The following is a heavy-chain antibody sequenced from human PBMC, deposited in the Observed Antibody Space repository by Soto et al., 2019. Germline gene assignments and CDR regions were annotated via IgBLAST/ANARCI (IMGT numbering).Heavy chain of an antibody. D-gene: IGHD3-3*01. CDR3: ARGSSTIFGVVKYYFDY. Sequence: ASVKVSCKSSGYTFTGYYMHWVRQATGQGLEGMGWINHNSGGTNYAQKFQGRVTMTRDTYISTAYMELSRLRSDDTAVYYCARGSSTIFGVVKYYFDYWGQGTLVTVSS. V-gene: IGHV1-2*02. CDR1: GYTFTGYY. CDR2: INHNSGGT. J-gene: IGHJ4*02.